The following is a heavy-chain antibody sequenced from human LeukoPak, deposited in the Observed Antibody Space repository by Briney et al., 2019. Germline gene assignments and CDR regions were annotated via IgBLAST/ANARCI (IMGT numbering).Heavy chain of an antibody. Sequence: SETLSLTCTVSGGSFSSGGFYWSWIRQHPGKGLEWIGYIHYLGSTHYNASLRSRITISTDTSKNQFSLKLRPVTAADTAVYYCARVRTTLSGFAFDYWGQGTLVTVSS. V-gene: IGHV4-31*03. J-gene: IGHJ4*02. CDR3: ARVRTTLSGFAFDY. D-gene: IGHD4-4*01. CDR2: IHYLGST. CDR1: GGSFSSGGFY.